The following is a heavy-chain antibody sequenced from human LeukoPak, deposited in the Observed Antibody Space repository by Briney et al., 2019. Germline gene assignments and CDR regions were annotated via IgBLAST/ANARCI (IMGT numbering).Heavy chain of an antibody. V-gene: IGHV1-69*06. Sequence: GASVKVSCKASGGTFSSYAISWVRQAPGQGLEWMGGIIPIFGTANYAQKFQGRVTITADKSTSTAYMELSSLRSEDTAVYYCARRVYYDSSGYPDAFDIWGQGTMVTVSS. CDR3: ARRVYYDSSGYPDAFDI. CDR2: IIPIFGTA. CDR1: GGTFSSYA. J-gene: IGHJ3*02. D-gene: IGHD3-22*01.